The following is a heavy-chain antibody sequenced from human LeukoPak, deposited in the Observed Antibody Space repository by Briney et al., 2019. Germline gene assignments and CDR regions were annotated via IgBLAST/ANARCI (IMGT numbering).Heavy chain of an antibody. CDR1: GFTFDDYA. D-gene: IGHD6-13*01. V-gene: IGHV3-9*01. CDR2: ISWNSGSI. J-gene: IGHJ2*01. CDR3: AKDLRAYSSIDYWYFDL. Sequence: PGGSLRLSCAASGFTFDDYAMHWVRQAPGKGLEWVSGISWNSGSIGYADSVKGRFTISRDNAKNSLYLQMNSLRAEDTALYYCAKDLRAYSSIDYWYFDLWGRGTLVTVSS.